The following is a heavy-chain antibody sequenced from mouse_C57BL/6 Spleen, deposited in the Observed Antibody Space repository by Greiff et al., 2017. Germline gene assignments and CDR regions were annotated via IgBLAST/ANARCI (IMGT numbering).Heavy chain of an antibody. J-gene: IGHJ2*01. Sequence: QVHVKQPGAELVKPGASVKMSCKASGYTFTSYWITWVKQRPGQGLEWIGDIYPGSGSTNYNEKFKSKATLTVDTSSSTAYMQLSSLTSEDSAVYYCAREGKITTTPYYFDYWGQGTTLTVSS. CDR2: IYPGSGST. D-gene: IGHD1-1*01. CDR3: AREGKITTTPYYFDY. V-gene: IGHV1-55*01. CDR1: GYTFTSYW.